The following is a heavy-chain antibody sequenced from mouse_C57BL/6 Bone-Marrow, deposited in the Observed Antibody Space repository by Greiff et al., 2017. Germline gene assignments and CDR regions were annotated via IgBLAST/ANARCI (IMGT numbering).Heavy chain of an antibody. D-gene: IGHD3-3*01. CDR2: IYPRSGNT. J-gene: IGHJ3*01. CDR3: ARGGAGSFAY. CDR1: GYTFTSYG. Sequence: VKLMESGAELARPGASVKLSCKASGYTFTSYGISWVKQRTGQGLEWIGEIYPRSGNTYYNEKFKGKATLTADKSSSTAYMELRSLTSEDSAVYFCARGGAGSFAYWGQGTLVTVSA. V-gene: IGHV1-81*01.